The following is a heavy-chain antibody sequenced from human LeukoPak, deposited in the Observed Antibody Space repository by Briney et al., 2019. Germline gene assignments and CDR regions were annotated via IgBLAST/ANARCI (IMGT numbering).Heavy chain of an antibody. J-gene: IGHJ6*02. D-gene: IGHD6-13*01. V-gene: IGHV1-18*01. CDR2: ISAYNGNT. Sequence: ASVKVSCKAAGYTFISYGISWVRQAPGQGLEWMGWISAYNGNTNYAQKLQGRVTMTTDTSTSTAYMELRSLRSDDTAVYYCARGAAAAGTGYYYYYGMDVWGQGTTVTVSS. CDR1: GYTFISYG. CDR3: ARGAAAAGTGYYYYYGMDV.